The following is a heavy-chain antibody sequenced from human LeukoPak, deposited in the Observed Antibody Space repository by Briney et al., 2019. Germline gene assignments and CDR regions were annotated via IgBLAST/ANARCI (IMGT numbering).Heavy chain of an antibody. CDR1: GYSFTSYW. D-gene: IGHD3-16*01. Sequence: GGSLKISCKGSGYSFTSYWIGWVRQMPGKGLEWMGNIYTGDSDTRYSPSFQGQRPISADKSISTAYLQWSSLKASDSAMYYCARGGAIQDDAFDIWGQGTMVTVSS. CDR2: IYTGDSDT. J-gene: IGHJ3*02. V-gene: IGHV5-51*01. CDR3: ARGGAIQDDAFDI.